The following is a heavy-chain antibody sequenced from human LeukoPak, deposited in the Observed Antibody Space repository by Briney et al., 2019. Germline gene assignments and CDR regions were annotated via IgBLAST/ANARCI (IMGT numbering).Heavy chain of an antibody. J-gene: IGHJ4*02. CDR3: ARVIRAAPGKGYFDY. V-gene: IGHV3-23*01. D-gene: IGHD6-13*01. CDR2: ISGSGGST. Sequence: GGSLRLSCATAGFIFSTYALSWVRQAPGKGLEWASSISGSGGSTYHADSVKGRFTISRDSSKNTLYLQMNSLRAEDTAIYYCARVIRAAPGKGYFDYWGQGTLVAVSS. CDR1: GFIFSTYA.